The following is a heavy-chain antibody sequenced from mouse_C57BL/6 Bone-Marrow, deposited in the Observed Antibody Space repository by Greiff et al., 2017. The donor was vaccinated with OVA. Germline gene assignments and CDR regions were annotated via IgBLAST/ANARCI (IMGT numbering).Heavy chain of an antibody. J-gene: IGHJ2*01. CDR1: GFTFSSYG. CDR3: ARLLPACPFDY. CDR2: ISSGGSYT. Sequence: EVQVVESGGDLVKPGGSLKLSCAASGFTFSSYGMSWVRQTPDKRLEWVATISSGGSYTYYPDSVKGRFTISRNNAKNTLYLQMSSLKSEDTAMYYCARLLPACPFDYWGQGTTLTVSS. V-gene: IGHV5-6*01.